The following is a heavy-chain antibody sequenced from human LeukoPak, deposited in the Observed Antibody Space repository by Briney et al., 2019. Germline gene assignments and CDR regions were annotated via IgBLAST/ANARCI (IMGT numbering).Heavy chain of an antibody. CDR1: GFIVRSNY. Sequence: GGSLRLSCAAPGFIVRSNYMSWVRQAPGKGLEWVSILYSDSSAYYADSVKGRFTVSRDNSKNTLYLHLSSLRAEDTAVYYCAKGGDPLIVVVTYQGTEFDYWGQGTLVTVSS. V-gene: IGHV3-53*01. J-gene: IGHJ4*02. CDR3: AKGGDPLIVVVTYQGTEFDY. CDR2: LYSDSSA. D-gene: IGHD3-22*01.